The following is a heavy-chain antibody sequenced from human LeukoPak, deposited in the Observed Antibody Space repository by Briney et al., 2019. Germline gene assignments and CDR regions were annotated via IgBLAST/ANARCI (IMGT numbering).Heavy chain of an antibody. D-gene: IGHD4-17*01. CDR2: INAGNGNT. CDR1: GYTFTSYA. J-gene: IGHJ6*02. Sequence: ASVKVSCKASGYTFTSYAMHWVRQAPGQRLEWMGWINAGNGNTKYSQKFQGRVTITRDTSASTAYMELSSLRSEDTAVYYCARVGGDGDYPSHYYYGMDVWGQGTTVTVSS. V-gene: IGHV1-3*01. CDR3: ARVGGDGDYPSHYYYGMDV.